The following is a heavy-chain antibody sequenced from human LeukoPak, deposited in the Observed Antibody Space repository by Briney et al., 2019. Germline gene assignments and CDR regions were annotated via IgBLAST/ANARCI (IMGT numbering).Heavy chain of an antibody. J-gene: IGHJ4*02. Sequence: GGSLRLSCTASGFTFGDYAMSWFRQAPGKGLEWVGFIRSKAYGGTTEYAASVKGRFTISRDDSKSIAYLQMNSLKTEDTAVYYCAREGVGARYYYDSSGYYFFDYWGQGTLVTVSS. V-gene: IGHV3-49*03. CDR1: GFTFGDYA. CDR2: IRSKAYGGTT. D-gene: IGHD3-22*01. CDR3: AREGVGARYYYDSSGYYFFDY.